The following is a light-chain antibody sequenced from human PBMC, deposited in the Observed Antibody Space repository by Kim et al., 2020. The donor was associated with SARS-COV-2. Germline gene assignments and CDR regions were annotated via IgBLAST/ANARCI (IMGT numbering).Light chain of an antibody. CDR2: EDN. Sequence: GNTVTISCTRSGGNIAVNYVQWYQQRPGSSPITVIYEDNQRSSRVPDRFSGSIDSSSNSASLTISGLKTEDEADYYCQSYDGSRGVFGGGTQLTVL. V-gene: IGLV6-57*01. J-gene: IGLJ3*02. CDR1: GGNIAVNY. CDR3: QSYDGSRGV.